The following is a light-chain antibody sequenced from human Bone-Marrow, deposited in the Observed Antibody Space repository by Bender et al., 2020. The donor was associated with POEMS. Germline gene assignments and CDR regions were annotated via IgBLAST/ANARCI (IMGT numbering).Light chain of an antibody. CDR3: STWDDRLNAWL. CDR2: ADD. CDR1: SIGRNP. J-gene: IGLJ3*02. V-gene: IGLV1-44*01. Sequence: QSVLTQPPSASGTPGQRVTISCSGGSIGRNPINWYQQLPGTAPRLFIYADDWRPSCVPNRFSSYKSGSSGFLAISGLKSEDAADYYCSTWDDRLNAWLFGGGSKLTVL.